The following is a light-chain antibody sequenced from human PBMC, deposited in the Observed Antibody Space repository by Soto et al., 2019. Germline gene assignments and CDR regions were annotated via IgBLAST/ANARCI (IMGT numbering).Light chain of an antibody. CDR2: DAS. Sequence: IVLAQSPVTLSLSPGERATLCCRTCQTVRGNYLAWYQQKPGQAPRLLIYDASSRATGIPDRFSGSGSGTDFTLTISRLEPEDFGLYYCQQYDESPLTFGGGTKVDIK. J-gene: IGKJ4*01. CDR1: QTVRGNY. V-gene: IGKV3-20*01. CDR3: QQYDESPLT.